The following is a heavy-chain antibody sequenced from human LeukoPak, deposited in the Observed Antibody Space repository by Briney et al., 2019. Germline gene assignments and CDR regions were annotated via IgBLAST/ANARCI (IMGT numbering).Heavy chain of an antibody. V-gene: IGHV3-30-3*02. D-gene: IGHD2-2*01. J-gene: IGHJ6*02. CDR1: GFTFSGYP. CDR3: GKDEGYCSRPTGYGASKVMEV. CDR2: ISYDGSNK. Sequence: GKSLRLSCAASGFTFSGYPIHWVRQAPGKGLEWVAVISYDGSNKYYADSVKGRFTISRDNSKNTLYLQMNSLRAEDTAVYYCGKDEGYCSRPTGYGASKVMEVWGQGTAVPVPS.